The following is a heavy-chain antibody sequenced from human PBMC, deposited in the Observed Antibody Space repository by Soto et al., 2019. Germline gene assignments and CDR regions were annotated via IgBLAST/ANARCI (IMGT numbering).Heavy chain of an antibody. Sequence: GGSLRLSCAASGFTVSSNYMSWVRQAPGKGLEWVSVIYSGGSTYYADSVKGRFTISRDNSKNTLYLQMNSLRAEDTAVYYCARGGYCSSTSCYSWFDPWGQGTLVTVSS. V-gene: IGHV3-53*01. CDR1: GFTVSSNY. J-gene: IGHJ5*02. D-gene: IGHD2-2*02. CDR2: IYSGGST. CDR3: ARGGYCSSTSCYSWFDP.